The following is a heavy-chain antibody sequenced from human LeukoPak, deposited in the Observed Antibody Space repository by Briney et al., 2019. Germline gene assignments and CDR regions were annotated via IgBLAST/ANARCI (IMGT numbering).Heavy chain of an antibody. CDR3: ASRYCSSTSCYRPFDY. CDR1: GFTFSSYS. CDR2: ISSSSSYI. V-gene: IGHV3-21*01. J-gene: IGHJ4*02. D-gene: IGHD2-2*01. Sequence: GGSLRLSCAASGFTFSSYSMNWVRQAPGKGLDWVSSISSSSSYIYYADSVKGRFTISRDNAKNSLYLQMNSLRAEDTAVYYCASRYCSSTSCYRPFDYWGQGTLVTVSS.